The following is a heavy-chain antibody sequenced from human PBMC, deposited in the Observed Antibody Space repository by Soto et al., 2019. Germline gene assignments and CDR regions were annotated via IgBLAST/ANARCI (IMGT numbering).Heavy chain of an antibody. CDR2: INHSGGT. Sequence: PSETLALTCDVYGGSFSAYYWSWIRQPPGKGLEWIGEINHSGGTSYNPSLKSRVTISVDTSKSQFSLKLTFVTAADRAVYYCSRGSVDTGDTSGFNQFRGQATPGTVSS. CDR3: SRGSVDTGDTSGFNQF. CDR1: GGSFSAYY. D-gene: IGHD3-22*01. V-gene: IGHV4-34*01. J-gene: IGHJ4*02.